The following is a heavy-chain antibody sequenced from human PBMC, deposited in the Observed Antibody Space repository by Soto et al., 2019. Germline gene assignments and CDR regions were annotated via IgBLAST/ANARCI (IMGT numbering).Heavy chain of an antibody. J-gene: IGHJ4*02. D-gene: IGHD3-3*01. CDR2: ISSSSSTI. CDR3: ARDRAAFWSGYGQY. Sequence: GGSLRLSCAASGFTFSSYSMNWVRQAPGKGLEWVSYISSSSSTIYYADSVKGRFTISRDNAKNSLYLQMNSLRAEDTAVYYCARDRAAFWSGYGQYWGQGTLVTVSS. V-gene: IGHV3-48*04. CDR1: GFTFSSYS.